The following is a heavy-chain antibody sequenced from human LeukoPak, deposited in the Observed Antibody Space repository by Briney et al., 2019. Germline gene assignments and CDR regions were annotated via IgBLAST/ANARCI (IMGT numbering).Heavy chain of an antibody. J-gene: IGHJ5*02. Sequence: KSSETLSLTCAVYGGSFSGYYWSWIRQPPGKGLEWIGAINHSGSTNYNPSLKSRVTISVDTSKNQFSLKLSSVTAADTAVYYCARGPHYDFWSGPAELDPWGQGTLVTVSS. D-gene: IGHD3-3*01. V-gene: IGHV4-34*01. CDR3: ARGPHYDFWSGPAELDP. CDR2: INHSGST. CDR1: GGSFSGYY.